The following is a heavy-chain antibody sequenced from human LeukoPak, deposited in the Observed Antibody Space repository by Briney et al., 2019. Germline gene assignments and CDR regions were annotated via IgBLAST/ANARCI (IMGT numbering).Heavy chain of an antibody. CDR2: ISGSGGST. CDR3: ATPAFDFWSGYYN. J-gene: IGHJ4*02. V-gene: IGHV3-23*01. CDR1: GFTFSSYA. D-gene: IGHD3-3*01. Sequence: GGSLRLSCAASGFTFSSYAMTWVRQAPGKGLEWVSGISGSGGSTYYADSVKGRFTISRDNSKNTLYLQMSSLRAEDAAVYYCATPAFDFWSGYYNWGQGTLVTVSS.